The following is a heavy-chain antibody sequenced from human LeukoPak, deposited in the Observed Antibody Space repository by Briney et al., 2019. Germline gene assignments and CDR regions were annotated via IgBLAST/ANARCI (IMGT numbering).Heavy chain of an antibody. D-gene: IGHD6-19*01. CDR2: IYYSGST. V-gene: IGHV4-59*01. J-gene: IGHJ4*02. CDR3: ARDGVAGTPFDY. Sequence: SETLSLTCTVSGGSISSYYWSWIRQPPGKGLEWIGYIYYSGSTSYNPSLKSRVTISVDTSKNQFSLKLSSVTAADTAVYYCARDGVAGTPFDYWGQGTLVTVSS. CDR1: GGSISSYY.